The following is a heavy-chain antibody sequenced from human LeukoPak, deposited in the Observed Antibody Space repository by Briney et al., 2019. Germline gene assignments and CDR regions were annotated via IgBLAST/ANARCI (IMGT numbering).Heavy chain of an antibody. CDR1: GGSISSGDDY. D-gene: IGHD3-22*01. V-gene: IGHV4-30-4*08. Sequence: SQTLSLTCTVSGGSISSGDDYWSWICQPPRKGLEWIGYIYYSGKPYYNPSLTSRVTLSVDRSKHQFSLKQSSETAADTAVYYCARATITMAVGVPADAFDIWGQGTMVTVSS. J-gene: IGHJ3*02. CDR2: IYYSGKP. CDR3: ARATITMAVGVPADAFDI.